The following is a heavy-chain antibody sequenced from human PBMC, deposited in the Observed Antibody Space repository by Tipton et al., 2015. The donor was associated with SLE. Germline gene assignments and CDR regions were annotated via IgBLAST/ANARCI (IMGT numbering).Heavy chain of an antibody. CDR1: GGSISSSGYY. D-gene: IGHD3-10*01. J-gene: IGHJ4*02. V-gene: IGHV4-31*03. CDR2: IYYSGST. Sequence: TLSLTCTVSGGSISSSGYYWSWLRQQPGKGLEWIGYIYYSGSTYYNPSLKSRVTMSLDTSKNQFSLSLTSVTAADTAVYYCATVGGDYWGQGHLVIVSS. CDR3: ATVGGDY.